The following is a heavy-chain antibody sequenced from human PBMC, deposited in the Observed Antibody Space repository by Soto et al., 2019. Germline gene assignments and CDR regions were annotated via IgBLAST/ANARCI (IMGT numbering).Heavy chain of an antibody. CDR1: GFTFSDYS. CDR3: ARENVYFCVGGCNRGAFDL. Sequence: EVQLVESGGGLVKPGGSPRLSCAASGFTFSDYSMLWVRQAPGKGLEWLSFIANGDNHIFYSDSVKGRFTISRDNAKNSVYLQMHSLTADATAVYYFARENVYFCVGGCNRGAFDLWGQGTRVTVSS. CDR2: IANGDNHI. V-gene: IGHV3-21*06. J-gene: IGHJ3*01. D-gene: IGHD2-21*02.